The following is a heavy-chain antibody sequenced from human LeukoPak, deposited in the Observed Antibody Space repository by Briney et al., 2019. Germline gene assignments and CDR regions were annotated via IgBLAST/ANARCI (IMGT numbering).Heavy chain of an antibody. CDR2: ISPSGGST. CDR3: ARDSPTGGYGDY. J-gene: IGHJ4*02. V-gene: IGHV1-46*01. D-gene: IGHD5-12*01. Sequence: ASVKVSCKASGYTFTSYYMHWVRQAPGQGLEWTGIISPSGGSTSYAQKFQGRVTMTRDTSTSTVYMELSSLRSEDTAVYYCARDSPTGGYGDYWGQGTLVTVSS. CDR1: GYTFTSYY.